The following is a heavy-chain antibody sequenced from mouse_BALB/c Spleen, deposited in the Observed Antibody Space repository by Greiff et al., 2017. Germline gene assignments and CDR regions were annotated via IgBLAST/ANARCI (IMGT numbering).Heavy chain of an antibody. D-gene: IGHD1-1*01. V-gene: IGHV5-9-4*01. Sequence: EVHLVESGGGLVKPGGSLKLSCAASGFTFSSYAMSWVRQSPEKRLEWVAEISSGGSYTYYPDTVTGRFTISRDNAKNTLYLEMSSLRSEDTAMYYCARDYYGSSHDYYAMDYWGQGTSVTVSS. J-gene: IGHJ4*01. CDR3: ARDYYGSSHDYYAMDY. CDR2: ISSGGSYT. CDR1: GFTFSSYA.